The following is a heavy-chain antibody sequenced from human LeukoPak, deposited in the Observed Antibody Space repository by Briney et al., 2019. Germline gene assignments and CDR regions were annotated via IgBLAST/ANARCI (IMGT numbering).Heavy chain of an antibody. CDR3: ARGGHDYGDPTLDY. J-gene: IGHJ4*02. Sequence: PSETLSLTCAVSGGSISSGGYSWSWIRQPPGKGLEWIGYIYHSGSTYYNPSLKSRVTISVDRSKNQFSLKLSSVTAADTAVYYCARGGHDYGDPTLDYWAREPWSPSPQ. V-gene: IGHV4-30-2*01. CDR2: IYHSGST. CDR1: GGSISSGGYS. D-gene: IGHD4-17*01.